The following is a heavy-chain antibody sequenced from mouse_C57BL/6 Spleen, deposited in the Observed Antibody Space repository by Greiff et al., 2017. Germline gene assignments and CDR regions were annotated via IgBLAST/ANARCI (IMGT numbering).Heavy chain of an antibody. V-gene: IGHV5-9-1*02. Sequence: VQLKESGEGLVKPGGSLKLSCAASGFTFSSYAMSWVRQTPEKRLEWVAYISSGGDYIYYADTVKGRFTISRDNARNTLYLQMSSLKSEDTAMYYCTRAYSNYVKYAMDYWGQGTSVTVSS. CDR2: ISSGGDYI. CDR3: TRAYSNYVKYAMDY. J-gene: IGHJ4*01. D-gene: IGHD2-5*01. CDR1: GFTFSSYA.